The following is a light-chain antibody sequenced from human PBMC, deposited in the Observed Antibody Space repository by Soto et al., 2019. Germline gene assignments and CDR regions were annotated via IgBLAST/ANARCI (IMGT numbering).Light chain of an antibody. V-gene: IGKV1-8*01. CDR3: PQYYSYPLLT. CDR2: AAS. J-gene: IGKJ4*01. CDR1: QGISSY. Sequence: IRMTNSTFSLSGSTVDRGCLPTLESQGISSYLAWYQQKPGKAPKLLIYAASTLQSGVPSRFSGSGSGTDFTLTISCLQSEDSATYDCPQYYSYPLLTFPEGTKVDI.